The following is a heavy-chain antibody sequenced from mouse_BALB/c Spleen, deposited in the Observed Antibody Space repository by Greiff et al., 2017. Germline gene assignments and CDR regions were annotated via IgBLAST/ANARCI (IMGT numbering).Heavy chain of an antibody. CDR1: GFDFSRYW. V-gene: IGHV4-1*02. J-gene: IGHJ2*01. CDR2: INPDSSTI. D-gene: IGHD1-1*01. CDR3: ARQAPYYYGSSRYYFDY. Sequence: EVQLVESGGGLVQPGGSLKLSCAASGFDFSRYWMSWVRQAPGKGLEWIGEINPDSSTINYTPSLKDKFIISRDNAKNTLYLQMSKVRSEDTALYYCARQAPYYYGSSRYYFDYWGQGTTLTVSS.